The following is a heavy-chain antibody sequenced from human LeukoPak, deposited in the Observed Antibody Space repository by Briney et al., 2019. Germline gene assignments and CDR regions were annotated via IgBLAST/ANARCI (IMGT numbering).Heavy chain of an antibody. J-gene: IGHJ4*02. D-gene: IGHD6-19*01. CDR1: GFTFSSYA. Sequence: GGSLRLSCAASGFTFSSYAMSWVRQAPGKGLEWVSAISGSGGSTYYADSVKGRFTISRDNSKNTLYLQMNSLRAEDTAVYYCAKDRGGIAVADPAFDYWGQGTLVTVSS. CDR2: ISGSGGST. CDR3: AKDRGGIAVADPAFDY. V-gene: IGHV3-23*01.